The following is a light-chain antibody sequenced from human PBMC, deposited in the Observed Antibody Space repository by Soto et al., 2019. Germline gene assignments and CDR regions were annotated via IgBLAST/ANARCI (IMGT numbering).Light chain of an antibody. CDR1: QSVSSN. CDR3: QQCSSWPLT. V-gene: IGKV3-11*01. J-gene: IGKJ4*01. Sequence: EIVLTQSPATLSLSPGARATLSCRASQSVSSNLAWYQQKPGQAPRLLIYDASNRATGIPARFSGSGSGTDFTRTITGLEPEDFGVYYCQQCSSWPLTFGGGTKGDIK. CDR2: DAS.